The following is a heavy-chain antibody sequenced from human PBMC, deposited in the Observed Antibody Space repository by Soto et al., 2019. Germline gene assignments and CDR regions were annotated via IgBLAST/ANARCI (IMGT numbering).Heavy chain of an antibody. Sequence: EVQLVESGGGLIQPGGSLRLSCAASGFTVSGNYMSWVRQAPGKGLEWVSVIYSGGSTYYADSVKGRFTISRDNSKNTLYLQMNSLRAEDTAVYYCARAKGGYDSSGYLSWGQGTLVTVSS. CDR2: IYSGGST. J-gene: IGHJ4*02. D-gene: IGHD3-22*01. V-gene: IGHV3-53*01. CDR1: GFTVSGNY. CDR3: ARAKGGYDSSGYLS.